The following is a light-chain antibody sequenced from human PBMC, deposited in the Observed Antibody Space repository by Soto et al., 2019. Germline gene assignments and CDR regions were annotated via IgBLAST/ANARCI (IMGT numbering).Light chain of an antibody. CDR3: QQSFSIPIT. V-gene: IGKV1-39*01. CDR1: QYISSY. CDR2: AAS. Sequence: DLQMTQSPSSLSASVGDRVTITCRASQYISSYLNWYQQKPGKPPILLIYAASSLQSGVPSRFSGSGSGADFTLTINSLQPEDFATYYCQQSFSIPITFGPGTKVDIK. J-gene: IGKJ3*01.